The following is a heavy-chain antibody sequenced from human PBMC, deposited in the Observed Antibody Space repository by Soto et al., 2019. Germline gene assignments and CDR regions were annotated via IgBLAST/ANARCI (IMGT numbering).Heavy chain of an antibody. D-gene: IGHD2-15*01. CDR3: ARDGVAVVATYYYYYGMDV. CDR2: IWYDGSNK. CDR1: GFTFSSYG. V-gene: IGHV3-33*01. Sequence: PGGSLRLSCAASGFTFSSYGMHWVRQAPGKGLEWVAVIWYDGSNKYYADSVKGRFTISRDNSKNTLYLQMNSLRAEDTAVYYCARDGVAVVATYYYYYGMDVWGQGTTVTVSS. J-gene: IGHJ6*02.